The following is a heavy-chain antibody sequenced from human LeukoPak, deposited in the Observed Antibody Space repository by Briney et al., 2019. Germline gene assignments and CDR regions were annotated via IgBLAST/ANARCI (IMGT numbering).Heavy chain of an antibody. V-gene: IGHV4-34*01. J-gene: IGHJ4*02. CDR1: GGSFSGYY. CDR3: AREVGSGGEAY. D-gene: IGHD1-26*01. Sequence: PSATLSLTCTVSGGSFSGYYWSWLRQPPGKGLEWIGEINHSGSTTYNPSLKSRVTISVATSKNHFSLKLGSVPAADTAVYYCAREVGSGGEAYWGQGTLVTVSS. CDR2: INHSGST.